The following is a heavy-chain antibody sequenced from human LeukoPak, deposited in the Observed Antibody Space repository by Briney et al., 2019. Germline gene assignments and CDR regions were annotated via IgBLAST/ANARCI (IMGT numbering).Heavy chain of an antibody. Sequence: SQTRSLTCAISGDSVSSNSAAWNWIRQSPSRGLEWLGRTYYRSKWYNDYAVSVKSRITINVDTTKNQFSLQLNSETPEDTAVYYCAKGETTVTPKWFGPWGQGTLVTVSS. J-gene: IGHJ5*02. D-gene: IGHD4-17*01. CDR1: GDSVSSNSAA. CDR3: AKGETTVTPKWFGP. V-gene: IGHV6-1*01. CDR2: TYYRSKWYN.